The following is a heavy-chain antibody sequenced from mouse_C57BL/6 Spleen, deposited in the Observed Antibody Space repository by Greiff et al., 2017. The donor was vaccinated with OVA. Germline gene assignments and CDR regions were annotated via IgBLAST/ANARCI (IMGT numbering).Heavy chain of an antibody. J-gene: IGHJ2*01. CDR1: GYAFTNYL. Sequence: QVQLQQSGAELVRPGTSVKVSCKASGYAFTNYLIEWVKQRPGQGLEWIGVINPGSGGTNYNEKFKGKATLTADKSSSTAYMQLSSLTSEDSAVYFCALYGNYVGVDYWGQGTTLTVSS. CDR3: ALYGNYVGVDY. D-gene: IGHD2-1*01. CDR2: INPGSGGT. V-gene: IGHV1-54*01.